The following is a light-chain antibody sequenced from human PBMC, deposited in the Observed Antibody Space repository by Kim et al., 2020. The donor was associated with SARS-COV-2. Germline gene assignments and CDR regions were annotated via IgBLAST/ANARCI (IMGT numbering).Light chain of an antibody. J-gene: IGLJ6*01. CDR1: NIGSAT. Sequence: SYELTQPPSVSVAPGKTATITCGGNNIGSATVHXFQKKPGRAPVLVIYYDKDRPSGIPERFSGSNSGNTATLTIRRVEAGDDADYYCQVWSSGDDHCVFG. CDR3: QVWSSGDDHCV. CDR2: YDK. V-gene: IGLV3-21*04.